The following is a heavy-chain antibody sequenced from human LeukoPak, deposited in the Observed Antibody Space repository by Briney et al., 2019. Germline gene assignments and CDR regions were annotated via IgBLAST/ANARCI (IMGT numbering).Heavy chain of an antibody. V-gene: IGHV3-23*01. CDR3: AKDRPGTYYYDSSGYDY. CDR1: GFMFNNDV. D-gene: IGHD3-22*01. CDR2: VSGGGGST. J-gene: IGHJ4*02. Sequence: PGGSLRLSCAASGFMFNNDVMSWVRQAPGKGLEWVSGVSGGGGSTYYADSVKGRFTISRDNSKNTLYLQMNSLRAEDTAVYYCAKDRPGTYYYDSSGYDYWGQGTLVTVSS.